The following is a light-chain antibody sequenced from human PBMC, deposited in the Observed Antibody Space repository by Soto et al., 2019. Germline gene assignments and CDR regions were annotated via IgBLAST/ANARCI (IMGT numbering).Light chain of an antibody. CDR1: QSVSSS. Sequence: ERVMTQSPATLSVSPGERATLSCRASQSVSSSLAWYQQKPGQAPRLLIYGASARATGFPARFSASGSGTEFTLTISSLQSEDFAVYYCQQYNNWPWTFGQGTKVNI. V-gene: IGKV3-15*01. J-gene: IGKJ1*01. CDR3: QQYNNWPWT. CDR2: GAS.